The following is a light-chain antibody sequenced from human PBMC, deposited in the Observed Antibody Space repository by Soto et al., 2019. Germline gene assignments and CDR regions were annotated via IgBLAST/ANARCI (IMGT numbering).Light chain of an antibody. CDR2: GAS. CDR3: QQYGSSPPAT. V-gene: IGKV3-20*01. J-gene: IGKJ3*01. Sequence: IVMTQSPATLSVSPGERATLSCRASQSVSSNLAWYQQKPGQAPRLLIYGASTRATGIPDRFSGSGSGTDFTLTISRLEPEDFAVYYCQQYGSSPPATFGPGTMVDI. CDR1: QSVSSN.